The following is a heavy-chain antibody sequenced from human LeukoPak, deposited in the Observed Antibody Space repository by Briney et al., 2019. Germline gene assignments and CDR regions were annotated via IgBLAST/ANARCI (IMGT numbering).Heavy chain of an antibody. Sequence: SETLSLTCAVYGGSFSGYYWSWIRQPPGKGLEWIGYIYYSGSTNYNPSLKSRVTISVDTSKNQFSLKLSSVTAADTAVYYCARLVRLGELHFDYWGQGTLVTVSS. J-gene: IGHJ4*02. V-gene: IGHV4-59*08. CDR3: ARLVRLGELHFDY. CDR2: IYYSGST. CDR1: GGSFSGYY. D-gene: IGHD3-16*01.